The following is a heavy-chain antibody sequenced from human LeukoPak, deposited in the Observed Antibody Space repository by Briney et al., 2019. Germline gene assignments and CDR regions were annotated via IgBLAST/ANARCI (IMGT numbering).Heavy chain of an antibody. Sequence: GGSLRLSCAASGFTFSSYSMNWVRQAPGKGLEWVSYISSSSTIYYADSVKGRFTISRDNAKNSLYLQMNSLRDEDTAVYYCARGLHYYYYGMDVWGQGTTVTVSS. D-gene: IGHD3-16*01. CDR2: ISSSSTI. J-gene: IGHJ6*02. CDR3: ARGLHYYYYGMDV. V-gene: IGHV3-48*02. CDR1: GFTFSSYS.